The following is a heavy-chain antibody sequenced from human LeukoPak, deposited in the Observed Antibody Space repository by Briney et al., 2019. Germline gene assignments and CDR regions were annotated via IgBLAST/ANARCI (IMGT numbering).Heavy chain of an antibody. CDR3: ANVAAAGTRVGDY. Sequence: GGSLRLSCAASGFSFSDYYMSWIRQAPGKGLEWVSYMSNSASTIYYADSVKGRFTISRDNTKNSLYLQMNSLRAEDTAVYYCANVAAAGTRVGDYWGQGTLVTVSS. CDR1: GFSFSDYY. J-gene: IGHJ4*02. V-gene: IGHV3-11*01. D-gene: IGHD6-13*01. CDR2: MSNSASTI.